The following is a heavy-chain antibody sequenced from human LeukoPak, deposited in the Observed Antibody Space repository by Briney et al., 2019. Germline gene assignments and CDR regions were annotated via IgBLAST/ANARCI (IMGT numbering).Heavy chain of an antibody. Sequence: PSETLSLTCAVYGGSFSGYYWSWIRQPPGKGLEWIGEINHSGSTNYNPPLKSRVTISVDTSKNQFSLKLSSVTAADTAVYYCTRGPIVVVVAATGVFDIWGQGTMATVSS. D-gene: IGHD2-15*01. V-gene: IGHV4-34*01. CDR2: INHSGST. CDR3: TRGPIVVVVAATGVFDI. J-gene: IGHJ3*02. CDR1: GGSFSGYY.